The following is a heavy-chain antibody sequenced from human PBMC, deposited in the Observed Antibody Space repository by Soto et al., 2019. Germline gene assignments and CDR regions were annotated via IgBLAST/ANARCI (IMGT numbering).Heavy chain of an antibody. J-gene: IGHJ6*02. CDR1: GGSISSSNW. CDR3: ARDLSAQGTATGYYYGMDV. CDR2: IYHSGST. V-gene: IGHV4-4*02. D-gene: IGHD1-1*01. Sequence: LSLTCAVSGGSISSSNWWSWVRQPPGKGLEWIGEIYHSGSTNYNPSLKSRVTISVDKSKNQFPLKPSSVTAADTAVYYCARDLSAQGTATGYYYGMDVWGQGTTVTVSS.